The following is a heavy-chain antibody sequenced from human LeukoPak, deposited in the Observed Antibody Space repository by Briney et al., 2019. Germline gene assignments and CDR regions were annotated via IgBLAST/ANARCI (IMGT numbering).Heavy chain of an antibody. CDR3: ARDGTAAGLYFDL. D-gene: IGHD6-13*01. CDR1: GFTFSSYW. CDR2: IKQDGGEK. V-gene: IGHV3-7*01. Sequence: GGSLVLSCAVSGFTFSSYWMNWVRQAPGKGLEWVASIKQDGGEKSYVDSVKGRFTISRDNAKNSLYLQMSSLRAEDTAVYYCARDGTAAGLYFDLWGQGTLVTVSS. J-gene: IGHJ4*01.